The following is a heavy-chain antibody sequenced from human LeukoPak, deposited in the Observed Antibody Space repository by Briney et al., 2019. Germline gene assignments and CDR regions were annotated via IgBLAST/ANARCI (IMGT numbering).Heavy chain of an antibody. CDR1: GYSFTSYW. V-gene: IGHV5-51*01. CDR3: ARHLAVAATYSDY. Sequence: GESLKISCKGSGYSFTSYWIGWARQMPGKGLEWMGIIYPGDSDIRYSPSFQGQVTISADKSISTAYLQWSSLRASDTAMYYCARHLAVAATYSDYWGQGTLVTVSS. CDR2: IYPGDSDI. J-gene: IGHJ4*02. D-gene: IGHD6-19*01.